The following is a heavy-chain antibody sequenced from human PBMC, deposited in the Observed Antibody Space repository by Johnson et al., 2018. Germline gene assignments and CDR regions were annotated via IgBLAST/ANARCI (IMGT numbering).Heavy chain of an antibody. D-gene: IGHD3-10*01. CDR1: GGSLSRNS. Sequence: QVQLQESGPGLVKXLETLSLFCTVSGGSLSRNSWTWIRQPPGTGLEWIGNVFYNGDTNFKPSLRSRFTISIDPSKTQFSLKLTSMGAADTAGYYCARGLRGIMGGFYYYYMDVWGEGTTVTVSS. CDR2: VFYNGDT. J-gene: IGHJ6*03. CDR3: ARGLRGIMGGFYYYYMDV. V-gene: IGHV4-59*01.